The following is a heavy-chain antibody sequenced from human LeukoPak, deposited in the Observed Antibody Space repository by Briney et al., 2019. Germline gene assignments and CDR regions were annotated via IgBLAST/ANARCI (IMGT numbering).Heavy chain of an antibody. Sequence: SETLSLTCIVSGYSINSGYHWGWIRQPPGKGLEWIGSIYHSGSTYYNPSLKSRVTISIDTSKNQFSLKLSSVTAADTAVYYCARESCSGGSCYSDYWGQGTLVTVSS. D-gene: IGHD2-15*01. CDR2: IYHSGST. J-gene: IGHJ4*02. V-gene: IGHV4-38-2*02. CDR1: GYSINSGYH. CDR3: ARESCSGGSCYSDY.